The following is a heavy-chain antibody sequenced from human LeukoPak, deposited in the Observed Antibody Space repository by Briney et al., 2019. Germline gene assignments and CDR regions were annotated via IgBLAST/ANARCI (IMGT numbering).Heavy chain of an antibody. CDR1: EFTVSTNY. V-gene: IGHV3-66*01. CDR3: ARVVATMNSYFDY. Sequence: GGSLRLSCAASEFTVSTNYMSWVRQAPGKGLEWVSIIYSGGTTYYADSVKGRFTISRDNSKKMLYLQMNSLRAEDTAVYYCARVVATMNSYFDYWGQGTLVTVSS. J-gene: IGHJ4*02. D-gene: IGHD5-24*01. CDR2: IYSGGTT.